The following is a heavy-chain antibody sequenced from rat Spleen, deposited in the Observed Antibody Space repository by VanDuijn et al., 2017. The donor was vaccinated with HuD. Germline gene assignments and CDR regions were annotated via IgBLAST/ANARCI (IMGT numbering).Heavy chain of an antibody. CDR1: GFTFSNYD. CDR3: TRGYVMDA. V-gene: IGHV5S13*01. J-gene: IGHJ4*01. CDR2: ISYGDSSGHSGT. Sequence: EVQLVESGGGLVQPGRSMKLSCAASGFTFSNYDMAWVRQAPTKGLEWVATISYGDSSGHSGTYYRDSVKGRFTLSRDNAKNTQSLQMDSLRSEDTAIYYCTRGYVMDAWGQGASVTVSS.